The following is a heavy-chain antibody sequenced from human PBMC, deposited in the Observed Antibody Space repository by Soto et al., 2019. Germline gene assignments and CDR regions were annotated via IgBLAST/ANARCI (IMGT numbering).Heavy chain of an antibody. CDR3: ASVPHQFYHGSYYYGMDV. V-gene: IGHV4-30-4*01. Sequence: PSETLSLTCTVSGGSISSGDYYWSWIRQPPGKGLEWIGYIYYSGSTYYNPSLESRVTISVDTSKNQFSLKLSSVTAADTAVYYCASVPHQFYHGSYYYGMDVCGQGTTVTVS. J-gene: IGHJ6*02. CDR1: GGSISSGDYY. CDR2: IYYSGST. D-gene: IGHD1-26*01.